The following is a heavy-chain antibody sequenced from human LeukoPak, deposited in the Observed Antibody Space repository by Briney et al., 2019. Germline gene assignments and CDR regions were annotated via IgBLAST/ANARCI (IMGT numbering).Heavy chain of an antibody. CDR3: ARGFAFDF. Sequence: SQTLSLTCDISGDTVSSNSAAWNWIRQSPSRGLEWLGRTYYRSKWYYDYAVSVKSRITISPDTSKNQFSLQLNSVSADDTAVYYCARGFAFDFWGQGTMVTVFS. J-gene: IGHJ3*01. V-gene: IGHV6-1*01. CDR1: GDTVSSNSAA. CDR2: TYYRSKWYY.